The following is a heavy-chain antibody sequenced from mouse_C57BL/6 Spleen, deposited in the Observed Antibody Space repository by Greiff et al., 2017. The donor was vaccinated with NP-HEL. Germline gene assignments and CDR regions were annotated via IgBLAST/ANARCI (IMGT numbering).Heavy chain of an antibody. CDR3: AVITTVVAPYV. J-gene: IGHJ1*03. D-gene: IGHD1-1*01. CDR1: GYTFTSYW. Sequence: QVQLQQPGAELVRPGTSVKLSCKASGYTFTSYWMHWVKQRPGQGLEWIGVIDPSDSYTNYNQKFKGKATLTVDTSSSTAYMQLSSLTSEDSAVYYCAVITTVVAPYVWGTGTTVTVSS. V-gene: IGHV1-59*01. CDR2: IDPSDSYT.